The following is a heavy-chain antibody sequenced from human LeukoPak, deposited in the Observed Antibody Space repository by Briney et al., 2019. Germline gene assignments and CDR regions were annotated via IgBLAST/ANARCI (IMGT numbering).Heavy chain of an antibody. D-gene: IGHD1-26*01. V-gene: IGHV3-53*01. CDR2: IYSGGST. CDR3: ARESNSGSYFN. J-gene: IGHJ4*02. Sequence: GGSLRLSCAASGFTFSSYAMSWVRQAPGKGLEWVSVIYSGGSTYYADSVKGRFTISRDNSKNTLYLQMNSLRAEDTAVYYCARESNSGSYFNWGQGTLVTVSS. CDR1: GFTFSSYA.